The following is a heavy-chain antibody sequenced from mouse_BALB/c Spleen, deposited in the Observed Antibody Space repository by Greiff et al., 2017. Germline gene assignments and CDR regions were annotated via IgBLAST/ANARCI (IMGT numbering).Heavy chain of an antibody. CDR1: GFTFSSYT. J-gene: IGHJ3*01. CDR2: ISSGGSYT. V-gene: IGHV5-6-4*01. D-gene: IGHD1-1*01. Sequence: DVMLVESGGGLVKPGGSLKLSCAASGFTFSSYTMSWVRQTPEKRLEWVATISSGGSYTYYPDSVKGRFTISRDNAKNTLYLQMSSLKSEDTAMYYCTREALITTVPPWFAYWGQGTLVTVSA. CDR3: TREALITTVPPWFAY.